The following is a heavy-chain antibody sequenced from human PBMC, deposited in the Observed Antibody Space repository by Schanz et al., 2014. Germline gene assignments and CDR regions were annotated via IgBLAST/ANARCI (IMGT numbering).Heavy chain of an antibody. D-gene: IGHD4-17*01. Sequence: QVQLVESGGGVVQPGRSLRLSCAASGFTFSAYGMHWVRQAPGKGLEWVAVIWFDGNNKFYADSVKGRFTISRDNSKNTLYLQMSSLRAEDTALYYCAKDPHRDYGGKPQTFDIWGQGTMVTVFS. J-gene: IGHJ3*02. CDR3: AKDPHRDYGGKPQTFDI. CDR1: GFTFSAYG. V-gene: IGHV3-33*06. CDR2: IWFDGNNK.